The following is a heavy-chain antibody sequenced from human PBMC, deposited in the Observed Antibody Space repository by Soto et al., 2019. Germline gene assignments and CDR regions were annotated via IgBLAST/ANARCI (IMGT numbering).Heavy chain of an antibody. CDR3: ARSLTEGYCTITGCYTRPLYGMDV. Sequence: GASVKVSFKASGYTFSGYYIHWLRQAPGQGLERMGWINPNSGGTNYAQKFQGRVTVTRDTPTSTAYMELSRLTSDDTAVYYCARSLTEGYCTITGCYTRPLYGMDVWGQGTTVTVSS. J-gene: IGHJ6*02. CDR1: GYTFSGYY. CDR2: INPNSGGT. V-gene: IGHV1-2*02. D-gene: IGHD2-2*02.